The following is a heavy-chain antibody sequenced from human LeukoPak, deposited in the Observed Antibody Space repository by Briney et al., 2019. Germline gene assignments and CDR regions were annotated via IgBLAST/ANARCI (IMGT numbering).Heavy chain of an antibody. V-gene: IGHV4-39*01. Sequence: SETLSLTCTVSGGSISSSSYYWGWIRQPPGKGLEWIGSIYYSGSTYYNPSLKSRVTISVDTSKNQFSLKLSSVTAADTAVHYCARHISPSYYYDSSGYADYWGQGTLVTVSS. CDR2: IYYSGST. D-gene: IGHD3-22*01. CDR1: GGSISSSSYY. CDR3: ARHISPSYYYDSSGYADY. J-gene: IGHJ4*02.